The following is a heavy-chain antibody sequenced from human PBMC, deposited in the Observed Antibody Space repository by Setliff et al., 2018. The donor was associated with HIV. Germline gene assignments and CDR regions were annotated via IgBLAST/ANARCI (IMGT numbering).Heavy chain of an antibody. CDR2: IWYDGINK. V-gene: IGHV3-30*02. Sequence: GGSLRLSCAASGFTFSSFGMHWVRQAPGKGLEWVAVIWYDGINKNYGDSVKGRFTVSRDNSKNTVYLQMNSLRLEDTALYYCAKADDGAAAGPAPWGQEPWSPSPQ. CDR1: GFTFSSFG. D-gene: IGHD6-13*01. CDR3: AKADDGAAAGPAP. J-gene: IGHJ5*02.